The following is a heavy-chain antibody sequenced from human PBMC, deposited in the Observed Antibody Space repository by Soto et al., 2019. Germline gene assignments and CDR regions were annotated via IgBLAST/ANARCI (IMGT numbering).Heavy chain of an antibody. CDR2: INNGGDIV. V-gene: IGHV3-11*01. CDR1: GFIFSDYY. Sequence: QVQLEESGGGLVKPGQSLRLSCATSGFIFSDYYMAWIRQAPGKGLEWIGYINNGGDIVHYSDAVRGRFRISRDNTKMSLYLQMTSLRAEDTAIYYCPRDFSKTTVGVVDSWGQGALVTVSS. J-gene: IGHJ4*02. CDR3: PRDFSKTTVGVVDS. D-gene: IGHD4-17*01.